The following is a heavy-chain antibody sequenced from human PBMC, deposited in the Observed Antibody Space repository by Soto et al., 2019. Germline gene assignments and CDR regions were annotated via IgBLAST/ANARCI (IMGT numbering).Heavy chain of an antibody. CDR2: INPTGSP. CDR1: GGSLTGYY. V-gene: IGHV4-34*01. CDR3: ARSREQWLVDAFDI. Sequence: SETLSLTCVVYGGSLTGYYWSWIRQPPGRGLEWIGEINPTGSPKYNPSLMSRVTISVGTSKSQFSMKLSSVTAADTAVFYCARSREQWLVDAFDIWGQGTMVTVSS. D-gene: IGHD6-19*01. J-gene: IGHJ3*02.